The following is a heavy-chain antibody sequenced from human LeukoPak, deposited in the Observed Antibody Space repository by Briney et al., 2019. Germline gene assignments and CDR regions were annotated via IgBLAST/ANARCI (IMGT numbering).Heavy chain of an antibody. CDR3: ARGGAPTIREYYFDY. V-gene: IGHV3-30*19. CDR1: GFIFSHYG. J-gene: IGHJ4*02. CDR2: ISYDGSNK. D-gene: IGHD5-24*01. Sequence: PGGSLRLSCAASGFIFSHYGMHWVRQAPGKGLEWVAVISYDGSNKYYADSVKGRFTISRDNSKNTLYLQMNSLRAEDTAVYYCARGGAPTIREYYFDYWGQGTLVTVSS.